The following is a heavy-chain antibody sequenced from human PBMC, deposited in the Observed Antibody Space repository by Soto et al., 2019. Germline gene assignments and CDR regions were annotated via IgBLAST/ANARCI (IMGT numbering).Heavy chain of an antibody. Sequence: SVKVSCKASGYTFTSYGISWVRQAPGQGLEWMGGIIPIFGTANYAQKFQGRVTITADESTSTAYMELSSLRSEDTAVYYCARARIFEYYYDSSGYKGLDAFDIWGQGTMVTVSS. V-gene: IGHV1-69*13. D-gene: IGHD3-22*01. CDR3: ARARIFEYYYDSSGYKGLDAFDI. CDR1: GYTFTSYG. CDR2: IIPIFGTA. J-gene: IGHJ3*02.